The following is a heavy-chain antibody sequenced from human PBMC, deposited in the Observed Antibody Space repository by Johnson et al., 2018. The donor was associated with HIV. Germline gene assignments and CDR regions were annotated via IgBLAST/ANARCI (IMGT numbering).Heavy chain of an antibody. J-gene: IGHJ3*02. CDR2: ISGSGVST. V-gene: IGHV3-23*04. Sequence: VPLVESGGGLIQPGGSLRLSCAASGFTVSSTYMIWVRQAPGKGLEWVSGISGSGVSTYYADFVKGRFTISRDNSKNTLYLQMNSLRPEDTAVYFCAKRATVVSGSPSDAFDIWGQGTMVTVSS. CDR1: GFTVSSTY. CDR3: AKRATVVSGSPSDAFDI. D-gene: IGHD4-23*01.